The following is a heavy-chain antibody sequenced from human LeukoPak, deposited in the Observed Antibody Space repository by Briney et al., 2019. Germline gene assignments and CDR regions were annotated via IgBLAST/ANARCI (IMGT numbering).Heavy chain of an antibody. CDR1: GYTFTSYA. D-gene: IGHD3-16*01. V-gene: IGHV1-3*01. Sequence: ASVKVSCKASGYTFTSYAMHWVRQAPGQRLEWMGWINAGNGNTKYSQKFQGRVTMTRDTSTSTVYMELSSLRSEDTAVYYCASLVGDDGLYYWGQGTLVTVSS. J-gene: IGHJ4*02. CDR2: INAGNGNT. CDR3: ASLVGDDGLYY.